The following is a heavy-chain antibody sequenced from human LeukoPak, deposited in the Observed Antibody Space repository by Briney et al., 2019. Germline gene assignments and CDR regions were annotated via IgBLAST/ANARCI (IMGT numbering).Heavy chain of an antibody. D-gene: IGHD2-2*01. CDR1: GFTFSSYS. J-gene: IGHJ6*03. V-gene: IGHV3-21*01. CDR2: ISSSSSYI. CDR3: ARVLSKQLLPYCYYMDV. Sequence: GGSLRLSCAASGFTFSSYSMNWVRQAPGKGLEWVSSISSSSSYIYYADSVKGRFTISRDNAKNSLYLQMNSLRAEDTAVYYCARVLSKQLLPYCYYMDVWGKGTTVTVSS.